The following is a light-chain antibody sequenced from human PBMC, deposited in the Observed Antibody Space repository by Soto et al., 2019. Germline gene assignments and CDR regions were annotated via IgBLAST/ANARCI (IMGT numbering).Light chain of an antibody. J-gene: IGKJ4*01. CDR2: DAS. Sequence: DIVLTQSPATLSLSPGERATLSCRASQSVSSYLAWYQQKPGQAPRLLIYDASNRATGIPARFSGSGSGTDFTLTISSLEPEDLAVYDCQKRSNWPPLTGGGGTKVDIK. CDR3: QKRSNWPPLT. CDR1: QSVSSY. V-gene: IGKV3-11*01.